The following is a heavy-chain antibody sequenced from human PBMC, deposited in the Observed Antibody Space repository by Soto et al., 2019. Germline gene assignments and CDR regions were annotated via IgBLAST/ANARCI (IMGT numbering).Heavy chain of an antibody. J-gene: IGHJ4*02. CDR3: ARDQISCSGGSCYSGDY. V-gene: IGHV4-30-4*01. Sequence: QVQLQESGPGLVKPSQTLSLTCTVSGGSISSGDYYWSWIRQPPGKGLEWIGYIYYSGSTYYNPSLKSRVTISVDTSKNQFSLKLSSVTAADTAVYYCARDQISCSGGSCYSGDYWGQGTLVTVSS. CDR1: GGSISSGDYY. D-gene: IGHD2-15*01. CDR2: IYYSGST.